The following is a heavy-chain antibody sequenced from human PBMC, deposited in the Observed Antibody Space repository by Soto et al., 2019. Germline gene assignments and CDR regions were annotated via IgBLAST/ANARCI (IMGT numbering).Heavy chain of an antibody. V-gene: IGHV3-30*18. CDR2: ISYDGSNK. Sequence: QVQLVESGGGVVQPGRSLRLSCAASGFTFSSYGMHWVRQAPGKGLEWVAVISYDGSNKYYADSVKGRFTISRDNSKNTLYLQMNSLRADDTAVYYCAKGGGPHCSSTSCYDGYWGQGTLVTVSS. D-gene: IGHD2-2*01. CDR3: AKGGGPHCSSTSCYDGY. CDR1: GFTFSSYG. J-gene: IGHJ4*02.